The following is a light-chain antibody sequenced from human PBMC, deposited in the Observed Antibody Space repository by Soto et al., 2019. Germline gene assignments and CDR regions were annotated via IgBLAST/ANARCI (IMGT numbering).Light chain of an antibody. V-gene: IGLV2-11*01. J-gene: IGLJ1*01. CDR2: AVT. Sequence: QSALPQPRSVSGSPGQSVTVSCTGSSSGVGGYKSVSWFQHHPGKAPQLMIYAVTKRPSGVPDRFSGSKSGNTASLTISGLQAEDEADYYCCSYAGSYTYVFGTGTKVTV. CDR3: CSYAGSYTYV. CDR1: SSGVGGYKS.